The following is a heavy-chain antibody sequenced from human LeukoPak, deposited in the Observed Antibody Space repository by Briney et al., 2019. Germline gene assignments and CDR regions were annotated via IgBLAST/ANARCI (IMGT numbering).Heavy chain of an antibody. Sequence: GGSLRLSCAASGLTFSSYAMSWVRQAPGKGLEWVSAISGSGGSTYYADSVKGRFTISRDNSKNTLYLQMNSLRAEDTAVYYCAKVMGAYCGGDCYSGWFDPWGQGTLVTVSS. D-gene: IGHD2-21*02. CDR2: ISGSGGST. J-gene: IGHJ5*02. V-gene: IGHV3-23*01. CDR3: AKVMGAYCGGDCYSGWFDP. CDR1: GLTFSSYA.